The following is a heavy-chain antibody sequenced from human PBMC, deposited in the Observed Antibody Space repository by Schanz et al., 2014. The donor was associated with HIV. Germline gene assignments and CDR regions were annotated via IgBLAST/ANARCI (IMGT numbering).Heavy chain of an antibody. CDR2: IIPIFGTA. CDR1: GGTFSIYA. Sequence: QVQLVQSGAEVKKPGSSVKVSCKASGGTFSIYAISWVRQAPGQGLEWMGGIIPIFGTANYAQKFQGRVTIFADESTSTAYMELSSLRSADTAVYFCARAAFSSEYYYGMDVWGQGTTVTVSS. D-gene: IGHD3-3*02. J-gene: IGHJ6*02. V-gene: IGHV1-69*01. CDR3: ARAAFSSEYYYGMDV.